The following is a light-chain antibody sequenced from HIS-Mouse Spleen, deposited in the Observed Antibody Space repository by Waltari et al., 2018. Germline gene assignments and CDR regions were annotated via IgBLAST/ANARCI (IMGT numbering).Light chain of an antibody. CDR3: YSTDSSGNHRV. Sequence: SSQLAQPPSVPVPLGLTARITRPGHSVPTKYAYWYQQKSGQAPVLVIYEDSKRPSGIPERFSGSSSGTMATLTISGAQVEDEADYYCYSTDSSGNHRVFGGGTKLTVL. CDR1: SVPTKY. J-gene: IGLJ2*01. CDR2: EDS. V-gene: IGLV3-10*01.